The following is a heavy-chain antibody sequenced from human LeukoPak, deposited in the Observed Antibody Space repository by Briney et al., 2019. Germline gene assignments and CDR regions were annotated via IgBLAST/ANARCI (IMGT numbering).Heavy chain of an antibody. CDR2: INLNNGGT. CDR1: GYTFTGYY. V-gene: IGHV1-2*04. J-gene: IGHJ4*02. CDR3: ARGSYDISGYYYYDY. Sequence: ASVKVSCKASGYTFTGYYMHWVRQAPGQGLEWMGWINLNNGGTNYAQKFQGWVTMTRDTSISTAYMELSRLRSDDTAVYYCARGSYDISGYYYYDYWGQGTLVTVSS. D-gene: IGHD3-22*01.